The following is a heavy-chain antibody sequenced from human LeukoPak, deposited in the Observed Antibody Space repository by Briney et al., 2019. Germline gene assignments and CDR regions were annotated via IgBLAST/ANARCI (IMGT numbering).Heavy chain of an antibody. Sequence: GGSLRLSCAASGFTFSSYAMRWVRQAPGKGLEWVSVISGSGGSTYYADSVKGRFTISRDNSKNTLYLQMNSLRAEDTAVYNCAKTVAGTSYYYYYGMDVWGQGTMVTVSS. J-gene: IGHJ6*02. V-gene: IGHV3-23*01. D-gene: IGHD6-19*01. CDR1: GFTFSSYA. CDR2: ISGSGGST. CDR3: AKTVAGTSYYYYYGMDV.